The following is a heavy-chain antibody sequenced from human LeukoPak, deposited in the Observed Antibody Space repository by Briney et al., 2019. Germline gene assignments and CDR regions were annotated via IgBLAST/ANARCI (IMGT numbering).Heavy chain of an antibody. D-gene: IGHD6-19*01. Sequence: PSETLSLTCTVSGDSISSTIYYWSWIRQPAGKGLEWIGRIYTSGNTYYNPSLKSRVTMSVDTSKNQFSLNLSSVTAADTAVYYCARVFSVAGTFDYWGQGTLVTVSS. J-gene: IGHJ4*02. CDR1: GDSISSTIYY. V-gene: IGHV4-61*02. CDR2: IYTSGNT. CDR3: ARVFSVAGTFDY.